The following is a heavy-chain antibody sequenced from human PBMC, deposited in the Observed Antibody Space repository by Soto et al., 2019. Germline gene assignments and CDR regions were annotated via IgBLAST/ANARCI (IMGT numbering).Heavy chain of an antibody. CDR3: ARLMAETTYYYYYGMDV. Sequence: ASETLSLTCAVYGGSFSGYYWSWIRQPPGKGLEWIGEINHSGSTNYNPSLKSRVTISVDTSKNQFSLKLSSVTAADTAVYYCARLMAETTYYYYYGMDVWGQGTTVTISS. V-gene: IGHV4-34*01. CDR2: INHSGST. D-gene: IGHD1-7*01. CDR1: GGSFSGYY. J-gene: IGHJ6*02.